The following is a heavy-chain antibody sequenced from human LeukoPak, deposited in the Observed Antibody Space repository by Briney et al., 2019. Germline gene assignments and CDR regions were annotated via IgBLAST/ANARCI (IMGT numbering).Heavy chain of an antibody. CDR1: GFTFSSYA. CDR2: INGDGDST. J-gene: IGHJ4*02. V-gene: IGHV3-23*01. D-gene: IGHD2-2*01. CDR3: AKGDSASCYAALQY. Sequence: GGSLRLSCAASGFTFSSYAMSWVRQAPGKRLEWVSVINGDGDSTYYADSMKGRFTISRDISMNTLHLQMNSLRAEDTAVYYCAKGDSASCYAALQYWGQGTLVTVSS.